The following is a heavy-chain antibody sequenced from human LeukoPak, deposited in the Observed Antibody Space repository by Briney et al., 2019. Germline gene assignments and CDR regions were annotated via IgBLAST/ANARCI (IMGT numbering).Heavy chain of an antibody. CDR1: GFTFISYS. J-gene: IGHJ4*02. V-gene: IGHV3-21*01. CDR2: ISSSSSYI. Sequence: NPGGSLRLSCAPSGFTFISYSMNWVRQAPGRGLEWVSSISSSSSYIYYADSVKGRFTISRGNAKNSLYLQMNSLRAEDTAVYYCARFYSGRRRGFDYWGQGTLVTVSS. D-gene: IGHD6-19*01. CDR3: ARFYSGRRRGFDY.